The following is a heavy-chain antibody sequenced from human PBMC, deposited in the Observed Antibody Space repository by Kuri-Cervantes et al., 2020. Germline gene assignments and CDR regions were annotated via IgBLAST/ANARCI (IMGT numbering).Heavy chain of an antibody. Sequence: ASVKVSCKASGGTFGSYIINWVRQVPGQGLEWMGTINPSGGGTNYAHNFQGRVTMTRDTSTSTVYMELSSLRSGDTAVYFCARVRARAAAGTEYDYWGQGTLVTVSS. CDR2: INPSGGGT. J-gene: IGHJ4*02. CDR1: GGTFGSYI. CDR3: ARVRARAAAGTEYDY. V-gene: IGHV1-46*01. D-gene: IGHD6-13*01.